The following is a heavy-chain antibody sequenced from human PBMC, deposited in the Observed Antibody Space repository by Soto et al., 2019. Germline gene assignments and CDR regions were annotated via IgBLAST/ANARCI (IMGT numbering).Heavy chain of an antibody. J-gene: IGHJ6*02. D-gene: IGHD5-12*01. CDR2: INAGNGNT. CDR3: ASGLATNYGMDV. CDR1: GYTFTSYA. V-gene: IGHV1-3*01. Sequence: QVQLVQSGAEVKKPGASVKVSCKASGYTFTSYAMHWVRQAPGQRLEWMGWINAGNGNTKYSQKFQGRVTITRDTAASTAYMELSSLISEDTAVYYCASGLATNYGMDVWGQGTTVTVSS.